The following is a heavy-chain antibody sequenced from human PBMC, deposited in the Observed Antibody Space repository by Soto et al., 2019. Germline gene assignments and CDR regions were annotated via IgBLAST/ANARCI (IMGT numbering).Heavy chain of an antibody. V-gene: IGHV1-46*01. CDR2: VNPSGGHT. CDR1: GNTFTDYY. Sequence: QVQLVQSGAEVKKPGASVKVSCKASGNTFTDYYIHWVRQAPGQGLEWMGTVNPSGGHTTYAQHFLGRMTMTRDTSTSTLYMELTSLTSEDTAVYYCARGGHVVVVTAALDYWGQGTLVTVSS. D-gene: IGHD2-21*02. J-gene: IGHJ4*02. CDR3: ARGGHVVVVTAALDY.